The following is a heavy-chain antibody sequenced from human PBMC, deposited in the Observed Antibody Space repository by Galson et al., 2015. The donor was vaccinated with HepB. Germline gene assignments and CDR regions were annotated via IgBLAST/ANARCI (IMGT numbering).Heavy chain of an antibody. CDR1: GDSFSNYW. CDR3: DKEAGP. J-gene: IGHJ5*02. Sequence: QSGAEVKKTGESLKISCKVSGDSFSNYWIGWVRQMPGKGLEWMGLIYLDDSDTRYSPSFQGQVTISADKSISTAYLQWSSLRASDTATYYCDKEAGPWGQGTLVTVSS. CDR2: IYLDDSDT. V-gene: IGHV5-51*01.